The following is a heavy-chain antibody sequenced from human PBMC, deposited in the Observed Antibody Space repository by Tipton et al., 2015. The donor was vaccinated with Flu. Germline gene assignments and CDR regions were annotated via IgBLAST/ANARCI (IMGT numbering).Heavy chain of an antibody. CDR2: INHSGST. CDR3: ARGGRSGLPYYFDY. CDR1: GGSFSGYY. D-gene: IGHD3/OR15-3a*01. J-gene: IGHJ4*02. Sequence: TLSLTCAVYGGSFSGYYWSWIRQPPGKGLEWIGEINHSGSTNYNPSLKSRVTISVDTSKNQFSPKLSSVTAADTAVYYCARGGRSGLPYYFDYWGQGTLVTVSS. V-gene: IGHV4-34*01.